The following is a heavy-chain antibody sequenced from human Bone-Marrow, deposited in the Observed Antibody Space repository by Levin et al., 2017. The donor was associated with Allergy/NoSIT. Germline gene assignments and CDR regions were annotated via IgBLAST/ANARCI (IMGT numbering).Heavy chain of an antibody. V-gene: IGHV4-39*01. J-gene: IGHJ4*02. CDR3: ARREVVSLYFDL. D-gene: IGHD2-15*01. CDR2: IYYGGST. CDR1: GGSITTSDYY. Sequence: SQTLSLTCSVSGGSITTSDYYWGWIRQPPGKGLEWLGAIYYGGSTFYNPSLKSRVTITVDTSKNQFSMRLSSVTAADTAKYYCARREVVSLYFDLWGQGTLVTVSS.